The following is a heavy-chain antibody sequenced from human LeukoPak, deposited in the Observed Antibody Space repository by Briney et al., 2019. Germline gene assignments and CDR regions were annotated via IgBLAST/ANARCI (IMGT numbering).Heavy chain of an antibody. D-gene: IGHD3-22*01. V-gene: IGHV1-18*01. CDR2: ISAYNGNT. CDR3: ASLYYYDTSGYERDFDY. CDR1: GYTFTSYG. Sequence: ASVKVSCKASGYTFTSYGISWVRQAPGQGLEWMGWISAYNGNTNYAQKLQGRVTMTTDTSTSTAYMELRSLRSDDTAVYYCASLYYYDTSGYERDFDYWGQGTLVTVSS. J-gene: IGHJ4*02.